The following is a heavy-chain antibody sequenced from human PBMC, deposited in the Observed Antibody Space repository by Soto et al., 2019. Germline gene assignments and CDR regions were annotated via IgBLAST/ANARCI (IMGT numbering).Heavy chain of an antibody. D-gene: IGHD3-3*01. CDR2: IIPIFGTA. CDR3: ARHYDFWSGYYNYYYGMDV. CDR1: GGTFSIYA. Sequence: SVKVSCKASGGTFSIYATSCVLQSPLQGLDWMGGIIPIFGTANYAQKFQGRVTITADKSTSTAYMELSSLRSEDTAVYYCARHYDFWSGYYNYYYGMDVWGQGTTVTVSS. V-gene: IGHV1-69*06. J-gene: IGHJ6*02.